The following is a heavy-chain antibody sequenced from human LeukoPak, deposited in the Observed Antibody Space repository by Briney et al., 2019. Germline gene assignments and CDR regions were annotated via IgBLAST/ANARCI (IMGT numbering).Heavy chain of an antibody. J-gene: IGHJ4*02. D-gene: IGHD3-22*01. CDR1: GGSFSGYY. CDR3: ARGAYDSSGYYSDYFDY. Sequence: SETLSLTCAVYGGSFSGYYWSWIRQPPGKGLEWIGGINHSGSTNYNPSLKSRVTISVDTSKNQFSLKLSSVTAADTAVYYCARGAYDSSGYYSDYFDYWGQGTLVTVSS. CDR2: INHSGST. V-gene: IGHV4-34*01.